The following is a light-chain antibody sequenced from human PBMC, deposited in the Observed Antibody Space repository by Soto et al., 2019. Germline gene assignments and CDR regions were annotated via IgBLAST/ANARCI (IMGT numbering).Light chain of an antibody. CDR1: QGISSY. CDR3: QQLNTYWIT. CDR2: GAS. J-gene: IGKJ5*01. Sequence: IQLTQSPSSLSASVGDRVTITCRASQGISSYLAWYQQKPGKAPKLLIYGASTLEGGVPFRYSGSGSGTDFTLIISSVQHEELASYYCQQLNTYWITFGQGTRLQIK. V-gene: IGKV1-9*01.